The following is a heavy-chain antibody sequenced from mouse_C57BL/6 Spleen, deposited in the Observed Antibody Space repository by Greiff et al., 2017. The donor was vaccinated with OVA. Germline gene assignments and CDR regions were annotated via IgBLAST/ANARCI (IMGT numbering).Heavy chain of an antibody. J-gene: IGHJ4*01. CDR2: IRNKANGYTT. V-gene: IGHV7-3*01. CDR1: GFTFTDYY. D-gene: IGHD2-4*01. CDR3: ARWDYDYEYYARDY. Sequence: EVQVVESGGGLVQPGGSLSLSCAASGFTFTDYYMSWVRQPPGKALEWLGFIRNKANGYTTEYSASVKGRFTISRDNSQSILYLQMNALRAEDSATYDCARWDYDYEYYARDYWGQGTSVTVSS.